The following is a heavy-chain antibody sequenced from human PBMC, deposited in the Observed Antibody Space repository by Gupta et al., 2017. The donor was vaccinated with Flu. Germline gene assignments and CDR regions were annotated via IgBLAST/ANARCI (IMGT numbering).Heavy chain of an antibody. CDR1: GFTFSSYG. V-gene: IGHV3-30*18. J-gene: IGHJ6*02. D-gene: IGHD3-10*01. Sequence: QVQLVESGGGVVQPGRSLRLSCAASGFTFSSYGMHWVRQAPGKGLEWVAVISYDGSNKYYADSVKGRFTISRDNSKNTLYLQMNSLRAEDTAVYYCAKDQTPGLLWFGDLDYYGMDVWGQGTTVTVSS. CDR3: AKDQTPGLLWFGDLDYYGMDV. CDR2: ISYDGSNK.